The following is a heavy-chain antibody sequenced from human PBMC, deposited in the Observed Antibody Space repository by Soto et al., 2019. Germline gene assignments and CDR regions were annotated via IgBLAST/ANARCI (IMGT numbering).Heavy chain of an antibody. Sequence: QVQLQESGPGLVKPSQTLSLTCTVSGGSITSSGYYWSWIRQHPGEGLEWIGFTSNSGSTSYNPSLKTRVTISVDASSNQFSRNLKSVTAADTAVYYCARGGGSTKVDCWGQGTLVTVSS. CDR1: GGSITSSGYY. CDR2: TSNSGST. CDR3: ARGGGSTKVDC. D-gene: IGHD2-2*01. V-gene: IGHV4-31*03. J-gene: IGHJ4*02.